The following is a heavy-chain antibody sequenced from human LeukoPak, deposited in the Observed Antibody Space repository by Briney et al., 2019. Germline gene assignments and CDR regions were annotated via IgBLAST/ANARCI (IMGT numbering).Heavy chain of an antibody. V-gene: IGHV1-2*02. CDR3: ARDSCSSTSCLPYYYYMDV. CDR1: GYTFTGYY. J-gene: IGHJ6*03. CDR2: INPNSGGT. D-gene: IGHD2-2*01. Sequence: ASVKVSCKASGYTFTGYYMHWVRQAPGQGLEWLGWINPNSGGTNYAQKLQGRVTMTRDTSISTAYMELSRLRSDDTAVYYCARDSCSSTSCLPYYYYMDVWGKGTTVTVSS.